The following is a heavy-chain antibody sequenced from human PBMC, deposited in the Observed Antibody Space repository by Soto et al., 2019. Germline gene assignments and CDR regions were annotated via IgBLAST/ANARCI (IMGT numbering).Heavy chain of an antibody. J-gene: IGHJ6*02. D-gene: IGHD3-10*01. V-gene: IGHV1-69*01. CDR2: IIPIFGTA. Sequence: QVQLVQSGAEVKKPGSSVKVSCKASGGTLSSYAISWVRQAPGQGLEWMGGIIPIFGTANYAKKFQGRVTITADESTSTAYMELSSLRSEDTAVYYCARVGTYGSGSYYNVYYYGMDVWGQGTTVTVSS. CDR3: ARVGTYGSGSYYNVYYYGMDV. CDR1: GGTLSSYA.